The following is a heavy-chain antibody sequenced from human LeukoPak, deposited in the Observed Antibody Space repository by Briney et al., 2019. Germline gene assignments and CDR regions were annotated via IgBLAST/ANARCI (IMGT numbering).Heavy chain of an antibody. Sequence: SETLSLTCTVSGGSISSYYWSWIRQPPGKGLEWLGYIYYSGSTNYNPSLKSRVTISVDTSKNQFSLKLSSVTAADTAVYYCARGPRSDYWGQGTLVTVSS. J-gene: IGHJ4*02. CDR2: IYYSGST. CDR3: ARGPRSDY. V-gene: IGHV4-59*01. CDR1: GGSISSYY.